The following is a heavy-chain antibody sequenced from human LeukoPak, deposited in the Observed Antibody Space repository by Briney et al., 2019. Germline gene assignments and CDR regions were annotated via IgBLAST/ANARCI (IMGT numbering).Heavy chain of an antibody. CDR1: GFTFSSYG. Sequence: GRSLRLSCAASGFTFSSYGMHWVRQAPGKGLEWVAVISYDGSNKYYADSVKGRFTISRDNSKNTLYLQMNSLRPEDTAVYYCAKDPAHFNIVVVPAPIAPTDPWGQGTLVTVSS. CDR3: AKDPAHFNIVVVPAPIAPTDP. CDR2: ISYDGSNK. J-gene: IGHJ5*02. D-gene: IGHD2-2*01. V-gene: IGHV3-30*18.